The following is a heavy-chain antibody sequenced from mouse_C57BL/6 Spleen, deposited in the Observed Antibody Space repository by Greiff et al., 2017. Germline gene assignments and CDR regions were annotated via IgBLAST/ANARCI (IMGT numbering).Heavy chain of an antibody. D-gene: IGHD1-1*01. CDR3: ARGGRDGSRVDY. J-gene: IGHJ2*01. V-gene: IGHV1-82*01. Sequence: VQLQQSGPELVKPGASVKISCKASGYAFSSSWMNWVKQRPGKGLEWIGRIYPGDGDTNYNGKFKGKATLTADKSSSTAYMQLSSLTSEDSAVYVCARGGRDGSRVDYWGQGTTLTVSS. CDR2: IYPGDGDT. CDR1: GYAFSSSW.